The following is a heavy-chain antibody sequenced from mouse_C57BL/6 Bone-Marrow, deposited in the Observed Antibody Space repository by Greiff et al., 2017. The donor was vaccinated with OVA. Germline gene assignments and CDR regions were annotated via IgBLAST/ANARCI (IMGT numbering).Heavy chain of an antibody. CDR3: ARSGDDYYAMDY. CDR1: GYTFTSYN. J-gene: IGHJ4*01. V-gene: IGHV1-12*01. CDR2: FYPGIGDI. D-gene: IGHD3-1*01. Sequence: VQLQQSGAELVRPGASVKMSCKASGYTFTSYNMHWVKQTPRQGLEWIGAFYPGIGDISYNQKFKGKATLTVDKSSSTAYMQLSSLTSEDSAVYFCARSGDDYYAMDYWGQGTSVTVSS.